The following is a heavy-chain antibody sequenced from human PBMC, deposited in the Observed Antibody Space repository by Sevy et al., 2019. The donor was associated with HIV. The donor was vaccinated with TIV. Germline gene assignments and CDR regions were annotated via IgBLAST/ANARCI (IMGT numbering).Heavy chain of an antibody. CDR2: IRYDGSNK. J-gene: IGHJ6*03. Sequence: GGSLRLSCAASGFTFSSYGMHWVRQAPGKGLEWVAFIRYDGSNKYYSDSVKGRFTISRDNSKNTLYLQMNSLRAEDTAGYYSASNPLGYYDFWSGYYTSSEYYYYMDVWGKGTTVTVSS. CDR3: ASNPLGYYDFWSGYYTSSEYYYYMDV. CDR1: GFTFSSYG. D-gene: IGHD3-3*01. V-gene: IGHV3-30*02.